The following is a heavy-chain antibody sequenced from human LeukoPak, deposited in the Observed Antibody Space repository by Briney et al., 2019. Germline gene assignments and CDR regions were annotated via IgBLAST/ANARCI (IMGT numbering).Heavy chain of an antibody. CDR1: GGTFSSYA. CDR3: ARDLDYYDSSGYYHAIAFDI. J-gene: IGHJ3*02. CDR2: IIPIFGTA. Sequence: SVKVSCKASGGTFSSYAISWVRQAPGQGLEWMGGIIPIFGTANYAQKFQGRVMITADESTSTAYMELSSLRSEDTAVYYCARDLDYYDSSGYYHAIAFDIWGQGTMVTVSS. D-gene: IGHD3-22*01. V-gene: IGHV1-69*13.